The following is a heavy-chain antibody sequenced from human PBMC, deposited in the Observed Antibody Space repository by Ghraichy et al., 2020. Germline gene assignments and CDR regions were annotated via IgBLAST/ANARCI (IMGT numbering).Heavy chain of an antibody. D-gene: IGHD1-26*01. CDR1: GFTFSSYA. CDR2: ISGSGGST. J-gene: IGHJ4*02. CDR3: AKDLSWDGWGLGYFDY. V-gene: IGHV3-23*01. Sequence: LSLTCAASGFTFSSYAMSWVRQAPGKGLEWVSAISGSGGSTYYADSVKGRFTISRDNSKNTLYLQMNSLRAEDTAVYYCAKDLSWDGWGLGYFDYWGQGTLVTVSS.